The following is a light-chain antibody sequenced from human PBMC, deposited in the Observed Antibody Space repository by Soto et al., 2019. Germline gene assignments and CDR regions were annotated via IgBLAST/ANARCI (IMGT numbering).Light chain of an antibody. CDR1: QGIRNY. Sequence: DIQMTQSPSSLSASVGDRVTISCRASQGIRNYVAWYQQRPGKVPKLLIYAASTLQSGVPSRFSGSGSGTDFTLTISSLQHEDVATYYCQKYNSVPSFGGGTKVEIK. J-gene: IGKJ4*01. V-gene: IGKV1-27*01. CDR3: QKYNSVPS. CDR2: AAS.